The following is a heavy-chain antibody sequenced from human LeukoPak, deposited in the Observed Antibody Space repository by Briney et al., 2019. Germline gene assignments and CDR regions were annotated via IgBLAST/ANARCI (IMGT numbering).Heavy chain of an antibody. V-gene: IGHV4-59*08. CDR1: GGSISSYY. D-gene: IGHD6-19*01. Sequence: SETLSLTCTVSGGSISSYYWSWIRQPPGKGLEWIGYIYYSGSTNYNPSLKSRVTISVDTSKNQFSLKLSSVTAADTAVYYCARAVAPRLGFDYWGQGTLVTVSS. J-gene: IGHJ4*02. CDR2: IYYSGST. CDR3: ARAVAPRLGFDY.